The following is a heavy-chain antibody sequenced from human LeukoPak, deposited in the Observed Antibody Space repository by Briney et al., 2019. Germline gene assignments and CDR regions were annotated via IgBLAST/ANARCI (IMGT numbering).Heavy chain of an antibody. V-gene: IGHV3-23*01. Sequence: GGSLRLSCVASGFTFSIYAMSWVRQTPGKGLEWVSSITSRDGTTYYADSVKGRFTISRDNSENTLYLQMNSLRAEDSALYYCARDRPNYYGSDGHYYRRDGDYWGQGTLVTVSS. CDR2: ITSRDGTT. CDR3: ARDRPNYYGSDGHYYRRDGDY. J-gene: IGHJ4*02. D-gene: IGHD3-22*01. CDR1: GFTFSIYA.